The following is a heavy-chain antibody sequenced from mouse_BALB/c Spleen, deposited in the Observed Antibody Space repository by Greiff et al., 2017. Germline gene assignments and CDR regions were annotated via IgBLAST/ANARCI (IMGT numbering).Heavy chain of an antibody. D-gene: IGHD2-1*01. J-gene: IGHJ4*01. CDR1: GFTFSSFG. V-gene: IGHV5-17*02. CDR2: ISSGSSTI. CDR3: ARSIYYGNPMDY. Sequence: EVQRVESGGGLVQPGGSRKLSCAASGFTFSSFGMHWVRQAPEKGLEWVAYISSGSSTIYYADTVKGRFTISRDNPKNTLFLQMTSLRSEDTAMYYCARSIYYGNPMDYWGQGTSVTVSS.